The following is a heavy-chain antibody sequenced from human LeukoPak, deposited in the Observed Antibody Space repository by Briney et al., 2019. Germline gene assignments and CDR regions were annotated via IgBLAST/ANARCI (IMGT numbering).Heavy chain of an antibody. D-gene: IGHD3-10*01. V-gene: IGHV3-23*01. CDR1: GFTFSNAW. J-gene: IGHJ4*02. CDR3: AKDRVDYYGSGSFYRATTFDC. Sequence: PGGSLRLSCAASGFTFSNAWMSWVRQAPGKGLEWVSAISGSGGSTYHADSVKGRFTVSRDNSKNTLYLQMNSLRAEDTAVYYCAKDRVDYYGSGSFYRATTFDCWGQGTLVTVSS. CDR2: ISGSGGST.